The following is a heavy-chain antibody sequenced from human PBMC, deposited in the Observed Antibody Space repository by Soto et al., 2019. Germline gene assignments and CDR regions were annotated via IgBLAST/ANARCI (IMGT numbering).Heavy chain of an antibody. D-gene: IGHD5-12*01. J-gene: IGHJ4*02. Sequence: EVQLVESGGGLVQPGGSLRLSCAASGFTFSSYSMNWVRQAPGKGLEWVSYISSSSSTIYYADSVKGRFTISRDNAKNSLYLQMNSLRDEDTAVYYCTREKGGHSGYDLVPGEYCSQGTLVTVSS. CDR1: GFTFSSYS. CDR3: TREKGGHSGYDLVPGEY. V-gene: IGHV3-48*02. CDR2: ISSSSSTI.